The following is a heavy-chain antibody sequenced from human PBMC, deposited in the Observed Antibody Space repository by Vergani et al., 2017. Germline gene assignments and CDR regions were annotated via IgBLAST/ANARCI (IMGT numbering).Heavy chain of an antibody. V-gene: IGHV4-30-4*01. CDR3: ARARRRGPYCISTSCGFGELDY. D-gene: IGHD2-2*01. Sequence: QVQLQESGPGLVKPSQTLSLTCTVSGGSISSGDYYWRWIRQPPGKGLEWIGYIYYSGSTYYNPSLKSRVTISVDTSKNQFSLKLSSVTAADTAVYYCARARRRGPYCISTSCGFGELDYWGQGTLVTVSS. CDR2: IYYSGST. J-gene: IGHJ4*02. CDR1: GGSISSGDYY.